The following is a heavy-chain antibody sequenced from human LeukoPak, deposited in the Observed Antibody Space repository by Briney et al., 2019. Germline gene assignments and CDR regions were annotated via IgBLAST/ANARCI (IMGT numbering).Heavy chain of an antibody. V-gene: IGHV3-9*01. D-gene: IGHD1-26*01. CDR2: INWNSGSI. CDR1: GFSFDDYA. J-gene: IGHJ3*02. CDR3: AKDMMAIVGGTTSAFDM. Sequence: SLRLSCAASGFSFDDYAMHWVRQARGKGLEWVSGINWNSGSIDYAESVKGRFTISRDNAKNSLYLQMNSLRAEDTALYYCAKDMMAIVGGTTSAFDMWGQGTMVTVSS.